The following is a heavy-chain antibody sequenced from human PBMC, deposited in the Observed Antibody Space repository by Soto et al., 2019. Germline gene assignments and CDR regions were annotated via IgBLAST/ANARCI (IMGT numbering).Heavy chain of an antibody. V-gene: IGHV4-59*01. CDR2: IYYSGST. D-gene: IGHD3-9*01. CDR3: ARAPTPYDILTGYLHYYYYGMDV. CDR1: GGSISSYY. J-gene: IGHJ6*02. Sequence: ASETLSLTCTVSGGSISSYYWSWIRQPPGKGLEWIGYIYYSGSTNYNPSLKSRVTISVDTSKNQLSLKLSSVTAADTAVYYCARAPTPYDILTGYLHYYYYGMDVWGQGTTVTVSS.